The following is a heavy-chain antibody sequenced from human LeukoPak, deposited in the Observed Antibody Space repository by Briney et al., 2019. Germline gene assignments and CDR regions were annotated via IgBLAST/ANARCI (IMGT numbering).Heavy chain of an antibody. J-gene: IGHJ6*02. CDR1: GFTFSRHG. Sequence: GGSLRLSCAASGFTFSRHGMHWVRLAPGKGLEWVAVIWYDGSNKYYADSVKGRFTISRDNSKNTLYLQMNSLRAEDTAVYYCARVLSQYYYYYGMDVWGQGTTVTVSS. V-gene: IGHV3-33*01. CDR3: ARVLSQYYYYYGMDV. CDR2: IWYDGSNK.